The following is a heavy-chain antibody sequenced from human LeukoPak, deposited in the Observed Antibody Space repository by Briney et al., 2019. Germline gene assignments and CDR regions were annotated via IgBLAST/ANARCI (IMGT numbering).Heavy chain of an antibody. CDR2: INYRGSA. V-gene: IGHV4-39*01. J-gene: IGHJ4*02. CDR3: ARAFASGSYSKGFFDY. Sequence: SETLSLTCTVSGGSISSSSYYWGWIRQPPGQGREWIGGINYRGSAYYNPSLKSRVTISTDTPQNQFSLRLAPVTAADAAVYYCARAFASGSYSKGFFDYWGQGTLVTVSS. D-gene: IGHD3-10*01. CDR1: GGSISSSSYY.